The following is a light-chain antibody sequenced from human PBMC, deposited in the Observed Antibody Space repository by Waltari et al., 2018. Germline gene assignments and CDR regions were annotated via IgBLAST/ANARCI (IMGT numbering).Light chain of an antibody. Sequence: QLVLTQSPSASASLGASVKLTCTRSSGHSTNVIAWLQKRPEKGPRFVMKVNSDGSHSKGDEIPDRFSGSSSGAERYLTISSLQSEDEADYYCQTGGHGTWVFGGGTKLTVL. CDR3: QTGGHGTWV. CDR2: VNSDGSH. V-gene: IGLV4-69*01. CDR1: SGHSTNV. J-gene: IGLJ3*02.